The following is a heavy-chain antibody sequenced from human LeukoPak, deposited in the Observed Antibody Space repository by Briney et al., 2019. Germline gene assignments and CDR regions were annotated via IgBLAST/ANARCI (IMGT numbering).Heavy chain of an antibody. J-gene: IGHJ4*02. Sequence: ASVKVSCKASGYTFTSYGISWVRQAPGQGLEWMGWISAYNGNTNYAQKLQGRVTMTTDTSTSTAYMELRSLRSDDTAVYYCARAGRRQWLATWYFDYWGQGTLVTVSS. CDR1: GYTFTSYG. V-gene: IGHV1-18*01. CDR2: ISAYNGNT. CDR3: ARAGRRQWLATWYFDY. D-gene: IGHD6-19*01.